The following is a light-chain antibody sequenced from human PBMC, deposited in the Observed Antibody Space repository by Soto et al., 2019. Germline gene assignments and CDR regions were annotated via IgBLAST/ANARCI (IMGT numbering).Light chain of an antibody. Sequence: VLTQPPSVSVAPGKTARITCGGNNIGSKSVHWYQQKPGQAPVLVIYYDSDRPSGIPERFSGSNSGNTATLTISRVEAGDEADYYCQVWDSSSDRGVFGGGTKLTVL. CDR2: YDS. CDR1: NIGSKS. J-gene: IGLJ2*01. CDR3: QVWDSSSDRGV. V-gene: IGLV3-21*04.